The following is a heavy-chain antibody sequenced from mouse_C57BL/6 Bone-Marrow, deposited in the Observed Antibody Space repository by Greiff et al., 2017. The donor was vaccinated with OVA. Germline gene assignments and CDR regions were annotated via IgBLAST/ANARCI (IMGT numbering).Heavy chain of an antibody. CDR2: ISSGSSTI. V-gene: IGHV5-17*01. D-gene: IGHD4-1*01. J-gene: IGHJ2*01. CDR3: ARLWDYLDY. CDR1: GFTFSDYG. Sequence: EVHLVESGGGLVKPGGSLKLSCAASGFTFSDYGMHWVRQAPEKGLEWVAYISSGSSTIYYADTVKGRFTISRDNAKNTLFLQMTSLRAEDTTMYYCARLWDYLDYWGQGTTLTVSS.